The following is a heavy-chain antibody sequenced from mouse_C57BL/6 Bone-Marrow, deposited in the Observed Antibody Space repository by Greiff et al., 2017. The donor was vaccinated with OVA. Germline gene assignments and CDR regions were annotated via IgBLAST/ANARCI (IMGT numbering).Heavy chain of an antibody. J-gene: IGHJ2*01. CDR1: GYTFTSYW. CDR2: INPSSGYT. Sequence: VQLQQSGAELAKPGASVKLSCKASGYTFTSYWMHWVKQRPGQGLEWIGYINPSSGYTKYNQKFKDKATLTADKSSSTAYMQLSRLTYEDSAVYYCASKSTVVARYFDYWGQGTTLTVSS. CDR3: ASKSTVVARYFDY. V-gene: IGHV1-7*01. D-gene: IGHD1-1*01.